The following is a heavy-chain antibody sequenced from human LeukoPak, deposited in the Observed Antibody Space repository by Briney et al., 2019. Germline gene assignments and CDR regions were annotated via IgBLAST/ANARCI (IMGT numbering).Heavy chain of an antibody. CDR1: GGSFSGYY. D-gene: IGHD6-13*01. V-gene: IGHV4-34*01. CDR3: ARLRAVTRSSSWLQVRRRFDY. Sequence: PSETLSLTCAVYGGSFSGYYWSWIRQPPGKGLDWIGEINHSESTNYNPSLKSRVTISVDTSKNQFSLKLSSVTAADTAVYYCARLRAVTRSSSWLQVRRRFDYWGQGTLVTVSS. J-gene: IGHJ4*02. CDR2: INHSEST.